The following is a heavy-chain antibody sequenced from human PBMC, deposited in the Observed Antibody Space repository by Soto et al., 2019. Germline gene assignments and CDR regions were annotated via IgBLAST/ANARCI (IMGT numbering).Heavy chain of an antibody. CDR2: FGPIFGAP. Sequence: QVQLVQSGAEVKKPGSSVKVSCKASGGTFRSYSFSWVRQTPGQGFEWMGGFGPIFGAPNYAQSFLDRVTIAADDFRGTISLELNNLRSEDTAVYYCARGVTRGSFPPFDLWGQETLVTVSS. D-gene: IGHD1-26*01. CDR1: GGTFRSYS. CDR3: ARGVTRGSFPPFDL. J-gene: IGHJ4*02. V-gene: IGHV1-69*12.